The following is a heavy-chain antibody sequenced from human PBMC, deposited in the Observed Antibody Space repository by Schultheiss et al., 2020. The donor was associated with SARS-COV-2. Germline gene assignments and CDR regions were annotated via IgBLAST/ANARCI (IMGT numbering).Heavy chain of an antibody. CDR2: IIPIFGTA. CDR1: GGTFSSYA. Sequence: SVKVSCKASGGTFSSYAISWVRQAPGQGLEWMGGIIPIFGTANYAQKLQGRVTMTTDTSTSTAYMELRSLRSDDTAVYYCARGGESITIFGVVRVQSLDYWGQGTLVTVSS. CDR3: ARGGESITIFGVVRVQSLDY. D-gene: IGHD3-3*01. J-gene: IGHJ4*02. V-gene: IGHV1-69*05.